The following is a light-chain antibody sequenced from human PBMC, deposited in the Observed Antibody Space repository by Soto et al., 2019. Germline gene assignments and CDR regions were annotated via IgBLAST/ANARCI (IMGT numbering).Light chain of an antibody. V-gene: IGKV3-15*01. CDR3: QQYNNWPPWT. CDR1: QSVSSN. CDR2: GAS. J-gene: IGKJ1*01. Sequence: EIVMTQSPDTLSVSPGERATLSCRASQSVSSNLAWYQQKPGQAPRLLIYGASTRATGIPARFSGSGSGTDFTLTISSLQSEDFAVYYCQQYNNWPPWTFGQGNKVEI.